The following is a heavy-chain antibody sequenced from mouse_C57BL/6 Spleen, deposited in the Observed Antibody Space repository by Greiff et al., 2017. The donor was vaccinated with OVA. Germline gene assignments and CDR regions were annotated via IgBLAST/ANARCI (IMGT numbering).Heavy chain of an antibody. CDR2: INPSSGYT. Sequence: QVQLMESGAELAKPGASVKLSCKASGYTFTSYWMHWVKQRPGQGLEWIGYINPSSGYTKYNQKFKDMATLTADKSSSTAYMQLSSLTYEDSAVYYCARTGTVVDDYAMDYWGQGTSVTVSS. V-gene: IGHV1-7*01. D-gene: IGHD1-1*01. CDR3: ARTGTVVDDYAMDY. CDR1: GYTFTSYW. J-gene: IGHJ4*01.